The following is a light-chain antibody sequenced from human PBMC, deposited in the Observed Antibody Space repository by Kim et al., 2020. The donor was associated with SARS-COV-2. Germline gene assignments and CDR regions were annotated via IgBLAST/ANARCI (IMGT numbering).Light chain of an antibody. CDR2: AVI. J-gene: IGLJ2*01. CDR3: ASYTSSTTVI. Sequence: GQSVTISGPVTNTDIGAYNLVSWYRQSPGTVPKLIIYAVINRPSGVPARFSGPKSGNTASLTISGLQAEDEADYYCASYTSSTTVIFGGGTQLTVL. CDR1: NTDIGAYNL. V-gene: IGLV2-18*02.